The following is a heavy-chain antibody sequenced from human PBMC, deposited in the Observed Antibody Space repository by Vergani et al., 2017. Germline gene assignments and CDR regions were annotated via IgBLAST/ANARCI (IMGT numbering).Heavy chain of an antibody. CDR1: GFTFSSYA. Sequence: EVQLLESGGGLVQPGGSLRLSCAASGFTFSSYAMSWVRQAPGKGLEWVSAISGSGGSTYYADSVKGRFTISADKSITTAYLQWSSLKASDTAIYYCARRYCSSTSCYYFDYWGQGTLVTVSS. CDR3: ARRYCSSTSCYYFDY. CDR2: ISGSGGST. D-gene: IGHD2-2*01. V-gene: IGHV3-23*01. J-gene: IGHJ4*02.